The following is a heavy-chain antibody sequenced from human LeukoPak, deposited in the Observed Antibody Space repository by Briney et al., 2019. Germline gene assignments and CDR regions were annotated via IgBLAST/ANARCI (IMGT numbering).Heavy chain of an antibody. CDR1: GFTFSSYE. CDR3: ARGGDIVVVPAAIGEFDP. J-gene: IGHJ5*02. Sequence: PGGPLRLSCAASGFTFSSYEMNWVRQAPGKGLEWVSYISSSGSTIYYADSVKGRFTICRDNAKNALYLQMNSLRAEDTAVYYCARGGDIVVVPAAIGEFDPWGQGTLVTVSS. CDR2: ISSSGSTI. V-gene: IGHV3-48*03. D-gene: IGHD2-2*02.